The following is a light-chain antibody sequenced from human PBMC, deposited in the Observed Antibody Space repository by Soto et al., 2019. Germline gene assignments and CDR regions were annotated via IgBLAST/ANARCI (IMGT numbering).Light chain of an antibody. CDR3: SSYTSSSTWV. CDR1: SSDVGGYNY. CDR2: EVS. Sequence: QSALTQPASVSGSPGQSITISCTGTSSDVGGYNYVSWYQHLPGKAPKLMIHEVSNRPSGVSNRFSGSKSGNTASLTISGRQVEDEADYYCSSYTSSSTWVFGGGTKLTVL. J-gene: IGLJ3*02. V-gene: IGLV2-14*01.